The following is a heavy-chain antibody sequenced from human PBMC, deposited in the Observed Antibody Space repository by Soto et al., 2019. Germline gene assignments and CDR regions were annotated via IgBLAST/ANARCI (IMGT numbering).Heavy chain of an antibody. CDR3: ARSVGVTTSSYLDY. D-gene: IGHD1-26*01. CDR2: IIPMFGTA. Sequence: SVKVSCKAAGGTFSSYGISWVRQAPGQGLEWMGGIIPMFGTATHTQNFQGRLTITADESTSTAYMELSSLRSEDTAVYFCARSVGVTTSSYLDYWGQGTLVTVSS. J-gene: IGHJ4*02. V-gene: IGHV1-69*13. CDR1: GGTFSSYG.